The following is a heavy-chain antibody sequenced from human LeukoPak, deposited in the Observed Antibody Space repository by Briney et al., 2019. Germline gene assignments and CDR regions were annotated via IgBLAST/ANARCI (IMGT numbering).Heavy chain of an antibody. CDR1: GFTFSNYW. V-gene: IGHV3-74*01. D-gene: IGHD3-22*01. CDR3: ARDPDSSGYSDY. Sequence: GGSLRLSCAASGFTFSNYWMHWVRQAPGKGLVWVSRINSDGSSTNYADSVKGRFTISRDNAKNTLYLQMNSLRAEDTAVYYCARDPDSSGYSDYWGQGTLVTVSS. CDR2: INSDGSST. J-gene: IGHJ4*02.